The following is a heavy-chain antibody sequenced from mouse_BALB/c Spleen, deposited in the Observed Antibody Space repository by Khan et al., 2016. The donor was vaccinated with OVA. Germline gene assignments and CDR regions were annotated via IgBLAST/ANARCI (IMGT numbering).Heavy chain of an antibody. D-gene: IGHD1-1*01. CDR3: ARVNYYGYYFDY. V-gene: IGHV3-2*02. CDR1: GYSITSGYA. CDR2: ISYSGVT. J-gene: IGHJ2*01. Sequence: EVELVESGPGLVKPSQSLSLTCTVTGYSITSGYAWNWIRQFPGNKLEWMGYISYSGVTSYTPSLKSQISITRDTSKNQFFLQLNSVTTEDTATYYCARVNYYGYYFDYWGQGTTLTVSS.